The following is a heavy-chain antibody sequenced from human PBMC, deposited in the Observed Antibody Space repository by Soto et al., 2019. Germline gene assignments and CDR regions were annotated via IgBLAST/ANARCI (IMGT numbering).Heavy chain of an antibody. CDR1: GYAFTSYY. V-gene: IGHV1-46*01. CDR3: ARDMREGLSGWHGVDY. Sequence: QVQLVQSGAEVKKPGASVKVSCKAFGYAFTSYYIHWVRQAPGQGLEWMGIVNPSSGVKGYTEKFQGRVTMTSDTSTSTVYMELTSLRSEDTAVYYCARDMREGLSGWHGVDYWGQGTLVTVSS. CDR2: VNPSSGVK. D-gene: IGHD6-19*01. J-gene: IGHJ4*02.